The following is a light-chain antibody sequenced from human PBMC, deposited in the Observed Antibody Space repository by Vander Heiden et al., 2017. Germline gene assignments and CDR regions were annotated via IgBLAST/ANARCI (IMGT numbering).Light chain of an antibody. CDR2: WAS. J-gene: IGKJ1*01. CDR1: QSVLYSSNNKNY. V-gene: IGKV4-1*01. Sequence: DIVMTQSPDSLAVSLGERDTINCKSSQSVLYSSNNKNYLAWYQQKPGQPPKLLIYWASTRESGVPDRCSGSGSGTDFTLTISSLQAEDVAVYYCQQYYSTPRTFGQGTKVEIK. CDR3: QQYYSTPRT.